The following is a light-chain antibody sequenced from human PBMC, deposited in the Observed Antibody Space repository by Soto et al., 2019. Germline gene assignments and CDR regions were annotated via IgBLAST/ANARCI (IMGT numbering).Light chain of an antibody. CDR3: RSYTRSSTWV. CDR1: SSDVGGYNY. J-gene: IGLJ3*02. V-gene: IGLV2-14*01. CDR2: EVS. Sequence: QSALTQPASVSGSPGQSITISCTGTSSDVGGYNYVSWYQQHPGKAPKLMIYEVSNRPSGVSNRFSGSKSGTTASLTISGLQAEDEAAYYCRSYTRSSTWVFGGGTKLTVL.